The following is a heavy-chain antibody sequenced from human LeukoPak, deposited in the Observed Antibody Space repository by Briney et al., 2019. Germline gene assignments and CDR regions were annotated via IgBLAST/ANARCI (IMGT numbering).Heavy chain of an antibody. J-gene: IGHJ4*02. D-gene: IGHD5-12*01. CDR2: MNPNSGNT. Sequence: ASVKVSCKASGYTFTSYGISWVRQATGQGLEWMGWMNPNSGNTGYAQKFQGRVTMTRNTSISTAYMELSSLRSEDTAVYYCATRRGYSGYDRIQDYWGQGTLVTVSS. CDR3: ATRRGYSGYDRIQDY. V-gene: IGHV1-8*02. CDR1: GYTFTSYG.